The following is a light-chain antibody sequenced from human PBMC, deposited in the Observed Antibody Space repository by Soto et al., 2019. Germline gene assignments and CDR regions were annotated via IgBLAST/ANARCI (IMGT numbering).Light chain of an antibody. J-gene: IGLJ2*01. CDR1: SSDVGGYNY. V-gene: IGLV2-14*01. Sequence: QSVLTQPASVSGSPGQSITISCTGTSSDVGGYNYVSWYQQHPGKAPKLMIYDVSNRPSWVSNRFSGSKSGNTASLTISGLQAEDEADYYCSSYTSSSTLVGFGGGTKLTVL. CDR3: SSYTSSSTLVG. CDR2: DVS.